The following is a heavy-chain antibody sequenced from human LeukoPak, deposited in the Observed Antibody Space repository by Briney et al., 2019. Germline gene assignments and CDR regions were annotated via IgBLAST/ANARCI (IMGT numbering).Heavy chain of an antibody. J-gene: IGHJ4*02. CDR2: IYYSGTT. CDR3: ATGPPLGPGF. CDR1: GGSISSSSYY. Sequence: PSETLSLTCTVSGGSISSSSYYWGWIRQPPGKGLEWIGSIYYSGTTYFNPSLKSRITISIDTSKNQFSLRLTSVTAADTAVYYCATGPPLGPGFWGQGTPVTVSS. D-gene: IGHD7-27*01. V-gene: IGHV4-39*01.